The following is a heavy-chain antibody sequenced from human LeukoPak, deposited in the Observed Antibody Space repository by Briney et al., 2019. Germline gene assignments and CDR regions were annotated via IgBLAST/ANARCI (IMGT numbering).Heavy chain of an antibody. CDR2: ISGSGGST. D-gene: IGHD5-12*01. CDR3: ARDVVGMGGYGAYVGLPLDY. J-gene: IGHJ4*02. CDR1: GFTFSSYA. Sequence: GGSLRLSCAASGFTFSSYAMSWVRQAPGKGLEWVSAISGSGGSTYYADSVKGRFTISRDNSKNTLYLQMDSLRAEDTAVYYCARDVVGMGGYGAYVGLPLDYWDQGILVTVSS. V-gene: IGHV3-23*01.